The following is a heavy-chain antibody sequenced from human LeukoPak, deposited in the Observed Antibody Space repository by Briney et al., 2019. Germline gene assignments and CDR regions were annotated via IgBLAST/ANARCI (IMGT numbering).Heavy chain of an antibody. CDR2: IYSGGRT. V-gene: IGHV3-53*01. CDR3: ARDPGYSYGSGAFDI. CDR1: GFTVSSNY. D-gene: IGHD5-18*01. J-gene: IGHJ3*02. Sequence: PGGSLRLSCAASGFTVSSNYMIWVRQAPGKGLEWVSVIYSGGRTYYADSVKGRFTSSRDNSKNTLYLQMSSLRAEDTAVYYCARDPGYSYGSGAFDIWGQGTMVTVSS.